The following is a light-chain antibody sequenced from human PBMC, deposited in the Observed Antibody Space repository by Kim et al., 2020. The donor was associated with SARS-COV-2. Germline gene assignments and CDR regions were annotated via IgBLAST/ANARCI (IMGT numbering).Light chain of an antibody. CDR1: NIGNKN. CDR3: QVWDSSNDHYV. CDR2: YDR. V-gene: IGLV3-21*04. J-gene: IGLJ1*01. Sequence: SYELTQPPSASVAPGKTARITCGGDNIGNKNVHWYQQKPGQAPVLVIYYDRDRPSGIPERFSGSNSGNTATLTISRVEAGDEADYYCQVWDSSNDHYVFGTGTKVTVL.